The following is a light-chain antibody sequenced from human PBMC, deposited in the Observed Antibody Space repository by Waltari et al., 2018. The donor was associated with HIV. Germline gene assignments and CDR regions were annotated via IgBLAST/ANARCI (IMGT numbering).Light chain of an antibody. CDR2: GNS. CDR3: QSYDNSLSAWV. CDR1: SSNIGDGYD. V-gene: IGLV1-40*01. J-gene: IGLJ3*02. Sequence: QSVLTQPPSVSGAPGQRVTIPCTGSSSNIGDGYDVHWYQQLPGTTPKLLVYGNSNRPSGVPDRFSGSKSATSASLAITGLQAEDEADYYCQSYDNSLSAWVFGGGTKLTVL.